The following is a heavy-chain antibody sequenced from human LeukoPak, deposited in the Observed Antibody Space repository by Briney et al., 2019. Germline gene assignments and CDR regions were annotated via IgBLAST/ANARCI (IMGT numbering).Heavy chain of an antibody. D-gene: IGHD3-10*01. CDR3: ASYGSGSYYNDY. V-gene: IGHV4-61*02. J-gene: IGHJ4*02. CDR2: IYTSGST. Sequence: SQTLSLTCTVSGGSISSGSYYWSWIRQPAGKGLEWIGRIYTSGSTNYNPSLKSRVTISVDRSKNQFSLKLSSVTAADTAVYYCASYGSGSYYNDYWGQGTLVTVSS. CDR1: GGSISSGSYY.